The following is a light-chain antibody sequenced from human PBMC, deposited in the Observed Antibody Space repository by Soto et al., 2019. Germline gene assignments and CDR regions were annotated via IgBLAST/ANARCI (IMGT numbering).Light chain of an antibody. Sequence: QSVLTQPRSVSGSHGQSVTFSCTGTSSDVGGYNFVSWYQQHPGKAPKLIIYDVTERPSGVPDRFSGSKSGNTASLTISGLQAEDEADYYCCSYNNSPFVFGTGTKVTVL. V-gene: IGLV2-11*01. J-gene: IGLJ1*01. CDR2: DVT. CDR3: CSYNNSPFV. CDR1: SSDVGGYNF.